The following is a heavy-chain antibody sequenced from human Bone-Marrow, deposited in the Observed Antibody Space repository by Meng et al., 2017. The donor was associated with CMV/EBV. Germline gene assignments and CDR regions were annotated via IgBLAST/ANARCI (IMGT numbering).Heavy chain of an antibody. CDR1: GFSLSTRAMG. Sequence: SFSGFSLSTRAMGVGWIRQPPGKALEWLAVIYWNDDNRYSPSLKSRLTVSKDTSKNQVVLTMTNMDPVDTATYYCARNYGLKWFDPWGQGTLVTVSS. D-gene: IGHD4-17*01. CDR3: ARNYGLKWFDP. CDR2: IYWNDDN. V-gene: IGHV2-5*01. J-gene: IGHJ5*02.